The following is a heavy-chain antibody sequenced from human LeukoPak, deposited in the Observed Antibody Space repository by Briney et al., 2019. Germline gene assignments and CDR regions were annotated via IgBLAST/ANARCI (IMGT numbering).Heavy chain of an antibody. V-gene: IGHV4-34*01. J-gene: IGHJ4*02. CDR3: ASEHITMIVVNY. D-gene: IGHD3-22*01. Sequence: SETLSLTCAVYGGSFSGYYWSWIRQPPGKGLEWIGEINHSGSTNYNPSLKSRVTISVDTSKNQFSLKLSSVTAADTAVYYGASEHITMIVVNYWGQGTLVTVSS. CDR1: GGSFSGYY. CDR2: INHSGST.